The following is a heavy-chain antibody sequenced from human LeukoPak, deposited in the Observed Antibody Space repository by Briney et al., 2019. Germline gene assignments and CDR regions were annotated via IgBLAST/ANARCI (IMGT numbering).Heavy chain of an antibody. D-gene: IGHD3-22*01. CDR1: GFTFSNAW. J-gene: IGHJ4*02. CDR3: PTKYYYDSSGPDYFDY. V-gene: IGHV3-15*01. Sequence: GGSLRLSCAASGFTFSNAWMSWVRQAPGKGLEWVGRIKSKTDGGTTDYAAPVKGRFTISRDDSKNTLYLQMNSLKTEDTAVYYCPTKYYYDSSGPDYFDYWGQETLVTVSS. CDR2: IKSKTDGGTT.